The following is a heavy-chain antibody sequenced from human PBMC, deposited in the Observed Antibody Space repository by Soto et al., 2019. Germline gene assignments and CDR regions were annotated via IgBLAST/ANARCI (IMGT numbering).Heavy chain of an antibody. V-gene: IGHV4-59*01. Sequence: QVKLQESGPGLVEPSETLSLTCTVSGGYLTSYYWSWLRQPPGEGLEWIGYIYSSGSTDYNPSLKSRATMSVDTSKNQVSLRLASVTAADTAVYYCARSYYYYMDVWGNGTTVTVSS. J-gene: IGHJ6*03. CDR3: ARSYYYYMDV. CDR1: GGYLTSYY. CDR2: IYSSGST.